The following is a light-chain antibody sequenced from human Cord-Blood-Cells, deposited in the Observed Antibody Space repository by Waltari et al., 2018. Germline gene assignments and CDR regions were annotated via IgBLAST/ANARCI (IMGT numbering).Light chain of an antibody. J-gene: IGKJ4*01. CDR3: QQYYSTPLT. CDR1: QSVLYSSNNKNY. CDR2: WAS. Sequence: IVMTQSPDSLAVSLGERATINCKSSQSVLYSSNNKNYVAWYQQKPGQPPKLLIYWASTRESGVPDRFSGSGSGTDFTLTICSLQAEDVAVYYCQQYYSTPLTFGGGTKVEIK. V-gene: IGKV4-1*01.